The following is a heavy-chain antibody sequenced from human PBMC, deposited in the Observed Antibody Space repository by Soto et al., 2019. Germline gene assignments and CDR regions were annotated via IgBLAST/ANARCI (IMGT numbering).Heavy chain of an antibody. Sequence: PSETLSLTCTVSGGSISSYYWCWIRQPPGKGLEWIGYIYYSGSTNYNPSLKSRVTISVDTSKNQFSLKLSSVTAADTAVYYCARGSPPADYVWGSYLYYYYGMDVWGKGTTVTVSS. CDR1: GGSISSYY. CDR3: ARGSPPADYVWGSYLYYYYGMDV. J-gene: IGHJ6*04. V-gene: IGHV4-59*12. D-gene: IGHD3-16*02. CDR2: IYYSGST.